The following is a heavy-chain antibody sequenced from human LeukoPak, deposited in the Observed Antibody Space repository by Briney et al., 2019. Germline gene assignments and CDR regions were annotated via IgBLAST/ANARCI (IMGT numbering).Heavy chain of an antibody. CDR3: ARSHLWFGELREYYFDY. CDR1: GFTFDDYA. J-gene: IGHJ4*02. V-gene: IGHV3-9*01. CDR2: ISWNSGSI. D-gene: IGHD3-10*01. Sequence: PGRSLRLSCAASGFTFDDYAMHWVRQAPGKGLEWVSGISWNSGSIGYADSVKGRFTISRDNAKNSLYLQMNSLRAEDTALYYCARSHLWFGELREYYFDYWGQGTLVTVSS.